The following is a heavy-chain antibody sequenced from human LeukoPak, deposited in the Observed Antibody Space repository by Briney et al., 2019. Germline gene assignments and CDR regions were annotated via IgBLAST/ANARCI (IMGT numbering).Heavy chain of an antibody. CDR3: ARGVRTLTAYSGSYIDY. Sequence: SETLSLTCTVSGGSISSSSYYWGWIRQPPGKGLEWLGSIYYSGSTYYNPSLKSRVTISVDTSKNQFSLKLSSVTAADTAVYYCARGVRTLTAYSGSYIDYWGQGTLVTVSS. J-gene: IGHJ4*02. CDR2: IYYSGST. D-gene: IGHD1-26*01. CDR1: GGSISSSSYY. V-gene: IGHV4-39*07.